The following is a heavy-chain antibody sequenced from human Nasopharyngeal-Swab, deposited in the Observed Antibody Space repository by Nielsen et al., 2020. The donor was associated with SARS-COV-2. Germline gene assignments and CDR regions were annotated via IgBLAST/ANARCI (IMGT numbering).Heavy chain of an antibody. D-gene: IGHD6-13*01. Sequence: VRQAPGKGLEWVSAISGSGGSTYYADSVKGRFIISRDNSKNTLFLQMNSLRAEDTAVYYCAKDRWRSSSWYGNWFDPWGQGTLVTVSS. J-gene: IGHJ5*02. CDR3: AKDRWRSSSWYGNWFDP. V-gene: IGHV3-23*01. CDR2: ISGSGGST.